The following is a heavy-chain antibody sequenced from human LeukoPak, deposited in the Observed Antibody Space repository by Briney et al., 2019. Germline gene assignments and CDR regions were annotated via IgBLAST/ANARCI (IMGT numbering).Heavy chain of an antibody. J-gene: IGHJ4*02. V-gene: IGHV3-48*03. CDR1: GFTFSTYE. CDR3: ARDLCSGESCSDY. D-gene: IGHD2-15*01. CDR2: ISSSGITI. Sequence: GGSLRLSCAASGFTFSTYEMNWVRQAPGKGLEWLSYISSSGITIYYADSVKGRFTISRDNAKNSLYLQMNSLRAEDTAVYYCARDLCSGESCSDYWGQGTLVTVSS.